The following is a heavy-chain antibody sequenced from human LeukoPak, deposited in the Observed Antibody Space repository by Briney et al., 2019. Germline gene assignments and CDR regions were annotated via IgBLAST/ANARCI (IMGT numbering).Heavy chain of an antibody. V-gene: IGHV4-61*01. CDR3: ARGDSSSPNWFDP. Sequence: SETLSLTCTVSGYSISSGYYWGWIRQPPGKGLEWIGYIYYSGSTNYNPSLKSRVTISVDTSKNQFSLKLSSVTAADTAVYYCARGDSSSPNWFDPWGQGTLVTVSS. D-gene: IGHD6-6*01. CDR1: GYSISSGYY. J-gene: IGHJ5*02. CDR2: IYYSGST.